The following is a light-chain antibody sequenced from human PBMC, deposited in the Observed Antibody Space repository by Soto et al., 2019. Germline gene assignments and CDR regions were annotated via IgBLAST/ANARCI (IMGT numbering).Light chain of an antibody. J-gene: IGKJ5*01. CDR3: HQRQYWPPIT. Sequence: EIVLTQSPATLSLSPGERATLSFMSSQSVSTYLAWYQQKPGQAPRLLIYDTSNRATGIPARFSGSGSGTDFTLTISSLEPEDFAVYYCHQRQYWPPITFGQGTRLE. CDR2: DTS. V-gene: IGKV3-11*01. CDR1: QSVSTY.